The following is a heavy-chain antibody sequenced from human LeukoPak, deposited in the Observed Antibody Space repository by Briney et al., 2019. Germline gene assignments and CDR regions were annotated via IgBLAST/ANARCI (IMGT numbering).Heavy chain of an antibody. CDR3: ARGGGWFDP. CDR1: GGSVINYY. Sequence: SETPSLTCTVSGGSVINYYWSWIRQAPGKELEWIGYIYYTGTTNYNPSLKSRVTMSIDRSNHEFSLKVRSVTAADTAVYYCARGGGWFDPWGQGTLVSVSS. J-gene: IGHJ5*02. CDR2: IYYTGTT. D-gene: IGHD3-10*01. V-gene: IGHV4-59*02.